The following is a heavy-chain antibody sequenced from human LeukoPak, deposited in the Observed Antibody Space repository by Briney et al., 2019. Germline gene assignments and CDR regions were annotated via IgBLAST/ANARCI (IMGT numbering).Heavy chain of an antibody. CDR3: ARNGKRVVYYFDY. CDR1: GGTFSSYT. J-gene: IGHJ4*02. D-gene: IGHD2-15*01. Sequence: SVKVSCKASGGTFSSYTISWVRQAPGQGLEWMGRIIPILGIANYAQKFQGRVTITTDESTSTAYMELSSLRSEDTAVYYCARNGKRVVYYFDYWGQGTLVTVSS. CDR2: IIPILGIA. V-gene: IGHV1-69*02.